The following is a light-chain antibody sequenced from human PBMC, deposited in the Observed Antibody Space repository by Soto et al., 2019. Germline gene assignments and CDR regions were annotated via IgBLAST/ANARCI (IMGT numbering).Light chain of an antibody. CDR1: SSGVGGYNY. CDR3: SSYAGSARIL. J-gene: IGLJ2*01. V-gene: IGLV2-8*01. CDR2: EVS. Sequence: QSALTQPPSASGSPGQSVTISCTGTSSGVGGYNYVSWYQQHPDKAPTLIIYEVSKRPSGVPDRFSGSKSGNTASLTVSGLQADDEADYYCSSYAGSARILFGGGTKLTVL.